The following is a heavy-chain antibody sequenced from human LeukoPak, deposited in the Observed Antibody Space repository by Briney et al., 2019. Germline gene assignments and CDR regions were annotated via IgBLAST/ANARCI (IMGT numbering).Heavy chain of an antibody. CDR2: INPNSGGT. V-gene: IGHV1-2*02. J-gene: IGHJ4*02. Sequence: ASVKVSCKASGYTFTDNYIHFVRQAPGQGLEWMGWINPNSGGTKYAQRFQGRVTMTRDTSTSTVYMILSRLRSDDTALYYCARDKFCSGGTCYFLLFDYWGQGTLVTVSS. CDR1: GYTFTDNY. CDR3: ARDKFCSGGTCYFLLFDY. D-gene: IGHD2-15*01.